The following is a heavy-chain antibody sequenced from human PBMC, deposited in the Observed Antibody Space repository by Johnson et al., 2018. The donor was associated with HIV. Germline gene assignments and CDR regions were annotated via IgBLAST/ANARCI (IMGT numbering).Heavy chain of an antibody. CDR3: ARALEVGATTANEAFDI. CDR2: ISYDGSNK. V-gene: IGHV3-30-3*01. Sequence: VQLVESGGGVVQPGRSLRLSCAASGFTFSSYAMHWVRQAPGKGLEWVAVISYDGSNKYYADSVKGRFTISRDNSKNTLYLQMNSLRAEDTAVSYCARALEVGATTANEAFDIWGQGTMVTVSS. J-gene: IGHJ3*02. D-gene: IGHD1-26*01. CDR1: GFTFSSYA.